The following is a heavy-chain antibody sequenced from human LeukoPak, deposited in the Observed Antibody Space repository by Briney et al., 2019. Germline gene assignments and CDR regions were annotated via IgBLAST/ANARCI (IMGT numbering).Heavy chain of an antibody. Sequence: ASVKVSCKASGYTFTGYYMHWVRQAPGQGLEWMGWINPNSGGTNYAQKFQGRVTMTRDTSISTAYMELSRLRSYDTAVYYCARVKEGSSWYFDYWGQGTLVTVSS. CDR3: ARVKEGSSWYFDY. D-gene: IGHD6-13*01. V-gene: IGHV1-2*02. CDR2: INPNSGGT. J-gene: IGHJ4*02. CDR1: GYTFTGYY.